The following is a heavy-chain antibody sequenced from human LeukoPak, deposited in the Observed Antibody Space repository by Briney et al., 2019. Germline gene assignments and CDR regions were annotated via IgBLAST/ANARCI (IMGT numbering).Heavy chain of an antibody. CDR1: GFTFSSYW. V-gene: IGHV3-9*03. D-gene: IGHD6-6*01. Sequence: PGGSLRLSCAASGFTFSSYWMHWVRQAPGKGLEWVSGISWNSGSIGYADSVKGRFTISRDNAKNSLYLQMNSLRAEDMALYYCVKDMGSSSYYGMDVWGQGTTVTVSS. CDR2: ISWNSGSI. CDR3: VKDMGSSSYYGMDV. J-gene: IGHJ6*02.